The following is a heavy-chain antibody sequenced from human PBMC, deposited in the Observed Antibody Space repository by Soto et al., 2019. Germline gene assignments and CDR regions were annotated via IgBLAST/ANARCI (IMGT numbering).Heavy chain of an antibody. V-gene: IGHV4-30-2*01. CDR3: ASEMSSYVDS. CDR2: IYHSGAT. J-gene: IGHJ4*01. Sequence: QVQLLESGSGLVKPSQTLALTCTVSGDSISRDGSSWSWLRQPPGKGLEWIGYIYHSGATYYNPSLKSRVTTTVDKPKNQFSLSLASVAAADTAVYYCASEMSSYVDSWGHVTLVTVSS. CDR1: GDSISRDGSS.